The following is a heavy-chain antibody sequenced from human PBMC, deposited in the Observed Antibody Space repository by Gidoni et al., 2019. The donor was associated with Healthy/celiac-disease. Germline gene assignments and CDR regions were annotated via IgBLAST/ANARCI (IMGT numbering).Heavy chain of an antibody. J-gene: IGHJ5*02. CDR3: ARITIFGVADP. Sequence: QVQLQESGQGLVKPSQTLSRTCTVSGGSISSGSYYWSWIRQPAGKGLEWIGRIYTSGSTNYHPSLKSRVTISVDTSKNQFSLKLSSVTAADTAVYYCARITIFGVADPWGQGTLVTVSS. CDR1: GGSISSGSYY. D-gene: IGHD3-3*01. CDR2: IYTSGST. V-gene: IGHV4-61*02.